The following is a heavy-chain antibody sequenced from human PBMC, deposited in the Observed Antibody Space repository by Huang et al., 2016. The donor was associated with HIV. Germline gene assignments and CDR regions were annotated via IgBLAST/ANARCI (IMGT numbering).Heavy chain of an antibody. CDR2: ISGYNGKT. Sequence: QVQLVQSGAEVKKPGASVKVSCKASGYTFTNYAINWVRQAPGQSLEWMGWISGYNGKTNYAQEVQGRVTMTKDTSTSTAYMELRSLISDDTAVDYCARERYYYDRSGYYTPVEYFHHWGQGTLVTVSS. CDR3: ARERYYYDRSGYYTPVEYFHH. CDR1: GYTFTNYA. J-gene: IGHJ1*01. V-gene: IGHV1-18*01. D-gene: IGHD3-22*01.